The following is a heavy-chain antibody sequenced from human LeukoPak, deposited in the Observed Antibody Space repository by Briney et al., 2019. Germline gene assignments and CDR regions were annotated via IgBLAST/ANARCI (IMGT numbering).Heavy chain of an antibody. V-gene: IGHV4-59*12. J-gene: IGHJ5*02. D-gene: IGHD3-10*01. CDR3: ARNMVRVNWFDP. Sequence: SETLSLTCTVSGGSISSYYWSWIRQPPGKGLEWIGYIYYSGSTNYNPSLKSRVTISVDTSRNQFSLSLTSVIAADTAVYYCARNMVRVNWFDPWGQGTLVTVSS. CDR1: GGSISSYY. CDR2: IYYSGST.